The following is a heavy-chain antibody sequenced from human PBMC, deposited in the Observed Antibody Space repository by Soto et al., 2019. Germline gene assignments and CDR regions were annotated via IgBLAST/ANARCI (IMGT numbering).Heavy chain of an antibody. Sequence: EVQLVESGGGLAQPGGSLRLSCIASEFTFRSYDMNWVRQAPGKGLEWVSNISNSGDAIYYRDSVKGRFTISRDNAMNSLFLPMDNLRAEDTGIYFGAYCQWNHDESWGQGTLVTVSS. V-gene: IGHV3-48*03. CDR3: AYCQWNHDES. CDR1: EFTFRSYD. D-gene: IGHD1-1*01. CDR2: ISNSGDAI. J-gene: IGHJ5*02.